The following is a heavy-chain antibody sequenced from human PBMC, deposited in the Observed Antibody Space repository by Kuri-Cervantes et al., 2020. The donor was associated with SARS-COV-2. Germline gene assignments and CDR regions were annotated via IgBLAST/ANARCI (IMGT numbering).Heavy chain of an antibody. CDR2: IGYWGGSP. Sequence: GGSLRLSCTVSGGSISSSSYYWGWIRQPPGKGLEWVAGIGYWGGSPHYADSVKGRFTISRDNSRNSLYLQMNSLRAEDTAVYYCARDSKAVDTAMVTWFDPWGQGTLVTVSS. CDR1: GGSISSSSYY. D-gene: IGHD5-18*01. CDR3: ARDSKAVDTAMVTWFDP. V-gene: IGHV3-53*01. J-gene: IGHJ5*02.